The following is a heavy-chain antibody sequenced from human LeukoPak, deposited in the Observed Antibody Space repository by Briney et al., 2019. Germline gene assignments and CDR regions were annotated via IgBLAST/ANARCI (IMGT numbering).Heavy chain of an antibody. CDR3: VRSRFTTSSFDY. D-gene: IGHD2-2*01. Sequence: GGSLRLSCAASGFTFSSSWMQWVRQAPGQGLVWVSRINSDESVTTYSNSVKGRFTISRDNAKNTLYLQMNSLRAEDTAMYYCVRSRFTTSSFDYWGQGTLVTVSS. J-gene: IGHJ4*02. V-gene: IGHV3-74*03. CDR1: GFTFSSSW. CDR2: INSDESVT.